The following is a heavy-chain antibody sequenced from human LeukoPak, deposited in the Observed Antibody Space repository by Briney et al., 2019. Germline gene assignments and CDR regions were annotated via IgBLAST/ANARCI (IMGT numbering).Heavy chain of an antibody. V-gene: IGHV4-34*01. CDR3: ARDQYSSSWYPQAEHYYYYYYMDV. CDR1: GGSFSGYY. J-gene: IGHJ6*03. Sequence: PSETLSLTCAVYGGSFSGYYWSWIRQPPGKGLEWIGEINHSGSTNYNPSLKSRATISVDTSKNQFSLKLSSVTAADTAVYYCARDQYSSSWYPQAEHYYYYYYMDVWGKGTTVTISS. D-gene: IGHD6-13*01. CDR2: INHSGST.